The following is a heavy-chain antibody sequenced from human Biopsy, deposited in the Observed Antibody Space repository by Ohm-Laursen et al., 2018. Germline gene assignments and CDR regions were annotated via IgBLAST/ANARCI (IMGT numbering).Heavy chain of an antibody. V-gene: IGHV4-4*07. J-gene: IGHJ2*01. CDR1: GASMTDYF. D-gene: IGHD6-19*01. CDR3: ARTPGVAVAGRFFDL. Sequence: GTLSLTCRVSGASMTDYFWSWIWQPAGKGLEWIGRIYSTGRSSAYHPSFQSRVTMSLDTSNKQFSLKLTSVAAADTAVYYCARTPGVAVAGRFFDLWGRGTLVTVSS. CDR2: IYSTGRSS.